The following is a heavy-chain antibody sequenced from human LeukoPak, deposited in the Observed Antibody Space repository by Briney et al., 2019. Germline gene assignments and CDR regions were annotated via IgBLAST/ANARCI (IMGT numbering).Heavy chain of an antibody. CDR2: ISAYNGNT. Sequence: GASVRVSCKASGYTFTSYGISWVRQAPGQGLEWMGWISAYNGNTNYAQKLQGRVTMTTDTSTSTAYMELRSLRSDDTAVYYCARLVVPAAIYGMDVWGQGTTVTVSS. V-gene: IGHV1-18*01. CDR1: GYTFTSYG. CDR3: ARLVVPAAIYGMDV. D-gene: IGHD2-2*01. J-gene: IGHJ6*02.